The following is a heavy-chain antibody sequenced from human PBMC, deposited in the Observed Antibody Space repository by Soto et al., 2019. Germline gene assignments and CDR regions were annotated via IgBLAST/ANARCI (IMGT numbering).Heavy chain of an antibody. J-gene: IGHJ5*02. Sequence: SETLSLSCAVARGSISSSNGWSWVRQPPGEGLEWIGEIYHSGSTNYNPSLKSRVTISVDKSKNQFSLKLSSVTAADTAVYYCARRIGGMVRGVSYNWFDPWGQGTLVTVSS. CDR2: IYHSGST. V-gene: IGHV4-4*02. CDR3: ARRIGGMVRGVSYNWFDP. D-gene: IGHD3-10*01. CDR1: RGSISSSNG.